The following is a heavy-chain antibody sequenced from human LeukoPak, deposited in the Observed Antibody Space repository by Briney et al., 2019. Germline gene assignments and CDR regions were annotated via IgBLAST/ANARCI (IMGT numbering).Heavy chain of an antibody. Sequence: SETLSLTCTVSGGSISSGDYYWSWIRQPPGKGLEWIGYIYYSGSTNYNPSLKSRVTISVDTSKNQFSLKLSSVTAADTAVYYCARGVVTAMDQGGYGMDVWGQGTTVTVSS. V-gene: IGHV4-61*08. CDR3: ARGVVTAMDQGGYGMDV. J-gene: IGHJ6*02. D-gene: IGHD5-18*01. CDR1: GGSISSGDYY. CDR2: IYYSGST.